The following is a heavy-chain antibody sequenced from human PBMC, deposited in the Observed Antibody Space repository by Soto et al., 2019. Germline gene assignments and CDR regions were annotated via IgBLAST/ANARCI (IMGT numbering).Heavy chain of an antibody. CDR2: INWNGGST. CDR1: GFTFDDYG. J-gene: IGHJ4*02. D-gene: IGHD1-26*01. V-gene: IGHV3-20*04. Sequence: EVQLVESGGGVVRPGGSLRLSCAASGFTFDDYGMSWVRQAPGKGLEWVSGINWNGGSTGYADSVRGRFSISRDNPKNPLYLKMNSLRAGDTALDYCARGRVVGATCPFDYWGQGTLVTVSS. CDR3: ARGRVVGATCPFDY.